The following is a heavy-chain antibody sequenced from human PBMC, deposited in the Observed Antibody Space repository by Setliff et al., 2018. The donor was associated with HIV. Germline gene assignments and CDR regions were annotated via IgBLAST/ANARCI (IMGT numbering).Heavy chain of an antibody. J-gene: IGHJ4*02. CDR2: INTNTGNP. D-gene: IGHD3-22*01. CDR3: ARVTSDSSGYYWGYYFDY. V-gene: IGHV7-4-1*02. CDR1: GYTFTSYA. Sequence: ASVKVSCKASGYTFTSYAMNWVRQAPGQGLEWMGWINTNTGNPTYAQGFTGRFVFSRDNSENTLYLQMNGLRSEDTAVYYCARVTSDSSGYYWGYYFDYWGQGTRVTVS.